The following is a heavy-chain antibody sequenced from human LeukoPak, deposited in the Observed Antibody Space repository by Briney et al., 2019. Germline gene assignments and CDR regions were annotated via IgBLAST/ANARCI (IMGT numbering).Heavy chain of an antibody. Sequence: ASVKVSCKASGYTFTSYGISWVRQAPGQGLEWMGGLIPIFGTANYAQKFQGRVTITADESTRTAYMELSSLRSEDTAVYYCARDQGYGSFHVYYWGQGTLVTVSS. CDR2: LIPIFGTA. CDR1: GYTFTSYG. D-gene: IGHD3-10*01. J-gene: IGHJ4*02. V-gene: IGHV1-69*13. CDR3: ARDQGYGSFHVYY.